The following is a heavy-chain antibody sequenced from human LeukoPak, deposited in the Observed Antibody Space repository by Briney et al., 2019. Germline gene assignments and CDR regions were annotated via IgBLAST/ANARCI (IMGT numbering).Heavy chain of an antibody. D-gene: IGHD3-10*01. Sequence: SETLSLTCTVSGGSISSYYWSWIRQPPGKGLEWIGYIYYSGSTNYNLSLKSRVTISVDTSKNQFSLKLSSVTAADTAVYYCAIVGAITDQNYYGSGFRGAGALDIWGQGTMVTVSS. J-gene: IGHJ3*02. V-gene: IGHV4-59*01. CDR1: GGSISSYY. CDR2: IYYSGST. CDR3: AIVGAITDQNYYGSGFRGAGALDI.